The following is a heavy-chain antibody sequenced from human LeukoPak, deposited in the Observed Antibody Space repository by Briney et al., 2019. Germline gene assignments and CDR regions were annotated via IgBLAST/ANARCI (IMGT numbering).Heavy chain of an antibody. Sequence: PGGSLRLSCAASGFTFSNAWMSWVRQAPGKGLEWVGRIKSKTDGGTTDYAAPVKGRFTISRDDSKNTLYLQMNSLKTEDTAVYYRTTDPDLSAVAGIDWGQGTLVTVSS. D-gene: IGHD6-19*01. J-gene: IGHJ4*02. CDR2: IKSKTDGGTT. CDR3: TTDPDLSAVAGID. CDR1: GFTFSNAW. V-gene: IGHV3-15*01.